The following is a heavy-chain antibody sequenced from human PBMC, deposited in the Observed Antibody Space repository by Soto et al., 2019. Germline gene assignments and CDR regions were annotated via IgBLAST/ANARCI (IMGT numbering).Heavy chain of an antibody. CDR1: GDSISSDAYY. CDR2: IYYRGIT. D-gene: IGHD5-12*01. J-gene: IGHJ4*02. V-gene: IGHV4-30-4*01. CDR3: ARGPRGYIGYDYPHFDY. Sequence: QVQLQESGPGLVKPSQTLSLTCTVSGDSISSDAYYWSWIRQPPGKGLEWIGNIYYRGITYYNPSLKSRVSISVDTSTNQFSRKLSSVAAADTAVYYCARGPRGYIGYDYPHFDYWGQGALVTVSS.